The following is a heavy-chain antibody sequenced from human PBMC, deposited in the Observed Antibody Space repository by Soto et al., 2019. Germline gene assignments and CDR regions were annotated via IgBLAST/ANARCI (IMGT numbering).Heavy chain of an antibody. CDR3: ARGIVVVVAATDPLDY. Sequence: QVQLVQSGAEVKKPGASVKVSCKASGYTFTSYAMHWVRQAPGKSLGGMGWINAGNGNTKYSQKFQGRVTITRDTSASTAYMELSSLRSEDTAVYYCARGIVVVVAATDPLDYWGQGTLVTVSS. CDR1: GYTFTSYA. CDR2: INAGNGNT. D-gene: IGHD2-15*01. V-gene: IGHV1-3*01. J-gene: IGHJ4*02.